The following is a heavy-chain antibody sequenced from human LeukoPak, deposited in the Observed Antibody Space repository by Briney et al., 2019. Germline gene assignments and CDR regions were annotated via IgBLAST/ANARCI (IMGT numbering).Heavy chain of an antibody. Sequence: PGGSLRLSCAASGFSISSYGMSWVRQAPGKGLEWVSAISGGGGSTYYADSVKGRFTISRDSSKNTLYVQMNSLRAEDTAIYYCAKILRSGSPDAPSDYWGQGTLVTVSS. D-gene: IGHD1-26*01. CDR3: AKILRSGSPDAPSDY. V-gene: IGHV3-23*01. CDR2: ISGGGGST. CDR1: GFSISSYG. J-gene: IGHJ4*02.